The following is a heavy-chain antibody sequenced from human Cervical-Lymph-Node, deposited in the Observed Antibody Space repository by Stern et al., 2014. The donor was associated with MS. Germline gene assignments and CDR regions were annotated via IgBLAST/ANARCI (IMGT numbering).Heavy chain of an antibody. D-gene: IGHD1-1*01. CDR3: ARDTSSPERSDW. J-gene: IGHJ4*02. CDR1: GFTVSRDY. CDR2: ITNVGST. V-gene: IGHV3-53*01. Sequence: EVQLEESGGGVIQPGGSLRLSCTSSGFTVSRDYMTLVLQAPGKGLAWVSLITNVGSTFYTDSVKCRFTISRDDSKNTVYLHMTSLRAEDTAMYYCARDTSSPERSDWWGQGTLVTVSS.